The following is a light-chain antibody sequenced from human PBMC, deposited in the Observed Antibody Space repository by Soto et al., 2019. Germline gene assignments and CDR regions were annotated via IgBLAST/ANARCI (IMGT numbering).Light chain of an antibody. V-gene: IGKV3-15*01. CDR3: QQYNNWPLT. CDR1: QSVSST. Sequence: IVMTQSPATLSVSPGERATLSCMASQSVSSTLAWYQQRPGQAPRLLIYGASTRATGIPARFSGSGSGTEFTLTISSLQSEDFAVYWCQQYNNWPLTFGPGTRLEI. J-gene: IGKJ5*01. CDR2: GAS.